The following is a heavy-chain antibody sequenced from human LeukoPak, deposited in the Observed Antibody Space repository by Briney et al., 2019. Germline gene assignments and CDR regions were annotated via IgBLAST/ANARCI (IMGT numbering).Heavy chain of an antibody. D-gene: IGHD3-22*01. CDR2: INPSGGGT. CDR3: AKCRVSSSGSAGY. J-gene: IGHJ4*02. V-gene: IGHV1-46*01. Sequence: GASVKVSCKASGYTFTSYYIHWVRQAPGQGLEWMGKINPSGGGTTYAQKFQGRVTMTRDTSTSTVYMDLSSLMSEDTAVYYCAKCRVSSSGSAGYWGQGTLVTVSS. CDR1: GYTFTSYY.